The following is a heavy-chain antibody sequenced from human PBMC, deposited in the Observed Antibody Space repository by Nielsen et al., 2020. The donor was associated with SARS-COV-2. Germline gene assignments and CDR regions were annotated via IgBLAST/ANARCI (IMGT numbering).Heavy chain of an antibody. D-gene: IGHD5-12*01. Sequence: WIRQPPGKGLEWVGRIKSKTDGGTTDYAAPVKGRFTISRDDSKNTLYLQMNSLKTEDTAVYYCTTDGSGYYNFDYWGQGTLVTVSS. CDR2: IKSKTDGGTT. J-gene: IGHJ4*02. CDR3: TTDGSGYYNFDY. V-gene: IGHV3-15*01.